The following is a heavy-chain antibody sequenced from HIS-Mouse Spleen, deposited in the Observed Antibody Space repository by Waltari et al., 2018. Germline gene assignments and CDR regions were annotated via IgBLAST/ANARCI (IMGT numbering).Heavy chain of an antibody. CDR3: TTVYSGSYGAFDI. D-gene: IGHD1-26*01. V-gene: IGHV3-15*01. CDR2: IKSKTDGGTT. J-gene: IGHJ3*02. CDR1: GFTCSNSW. Sequence: EVQLVESGGGVVKPGGCLRLSCAAAGFTCSNSWMSWVRQSLGKGLEWVGRIKSKTDGGTTDYAAPVKGRFTISRDDSKNTLYLQMNSLKTEDTAVYYCTTVYSGSYGAFDIWGQGTMVTVSS.